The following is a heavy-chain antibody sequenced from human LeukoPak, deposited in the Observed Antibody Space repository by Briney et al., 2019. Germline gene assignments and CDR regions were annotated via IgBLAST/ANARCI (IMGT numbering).Heavy chain of an antibody. D-gene: IGHD3-22*01. CDR3: ARSSSSGYATLFDY. J-gene: IGHJ4*02. CDR2: ITNKANSCTT. CDR1: GFTFSDHC. V-gene: IGHV3-72*01. Sequence: PGGSLRLSCAASGFTFSDHCMDWVRQAPGKGLEWVGRITNKANSCTTEYAASVKGRFTISRDDSKTSLYLQMNSLRAEDTAVYYCARSSSSGYATLFDYWGQGTLVTVSS.